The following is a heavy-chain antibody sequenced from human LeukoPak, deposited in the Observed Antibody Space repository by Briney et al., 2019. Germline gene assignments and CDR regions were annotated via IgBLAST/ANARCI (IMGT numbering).Heavy chain of an antibody. CDR2: ISYDGSNK. CDR3: ARTYLGDYCMDV. Sequence: PGGSLRLSCAASGFTFSSYAMHWVRQAPGKGLEWVAVISYDGSNKYYADSVKGRFTISRDNSKNTLYLQMNSLRAEDTAVYYCARTYLGDYCMDVWGKGTTVTVSS. CDR1: GFTFSSYA. V-gene: IGHV3-30*01. D-gene: IGHD3-16*01. J-gene: IGHJ6*03.